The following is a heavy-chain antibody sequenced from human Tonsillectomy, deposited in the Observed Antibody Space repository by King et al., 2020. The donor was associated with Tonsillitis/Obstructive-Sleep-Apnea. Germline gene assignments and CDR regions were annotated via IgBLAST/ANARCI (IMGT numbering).Heavy chain of an antibody. Sequence: TLKESGPALVKPTQTLTLTCTFSGFSLSTSGMCVSWIRQPPGKALEWLARIDWDDDKYYSTSLKTRLTISKDTSKNQVVLTMTNMDPVDTATSYCALTAGYCSSTSCYWTLWYWGQGTLVTVSS. J-gene: IGHJ4*02. CDR2: IDWDDDK. CDR1: GFSLSTSGMC. CDR3: ALTAGYCSSTSCYWTLWY. V-gene: IGHV2-70*11. D-gene: IGHD2-2*01.